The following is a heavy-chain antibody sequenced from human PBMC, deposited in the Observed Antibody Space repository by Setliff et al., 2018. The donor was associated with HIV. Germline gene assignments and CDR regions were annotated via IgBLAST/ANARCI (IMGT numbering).Heavy chain of an antibody. D-gene: IGHD2-2*01. V-gene: IGHV3-7*05. CDR1: GFTFSSYW. CDR2: IKQDGSEK. CDR3: ASHFGYCSSTSCEGY. Sequence: PGESLRLSCAASGFTFSSYWMSWVRQAPGKGLEWVANIKQDGSEKYYVDSVKGRFTISRDNAKNSLYLQMNSLRAEDTAVYYCASHFGYCSSTSCEGYWGQGALVTVSS. J-gene: IGHJ4*02.